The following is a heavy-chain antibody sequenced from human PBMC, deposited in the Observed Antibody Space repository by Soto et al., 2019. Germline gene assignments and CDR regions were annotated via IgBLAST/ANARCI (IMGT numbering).Heavy chain of an antibody. CDR3: ARRPLYYYYMDV. Sequence: SETLSLTCTVSGGSISSYYWSWIRQPPGKGLEWIGYIYYSGSTNYNPSLKSRVTISVDTSKNQFSLKLSSVTAADTAVYYCARRPLYYYYMDVWGKGTTVTVSS. CDR1: GGSISSYY. V-gene: IGHV4-59*08. J-gene: IGHJ6*03. CDR2: IYYSGST.